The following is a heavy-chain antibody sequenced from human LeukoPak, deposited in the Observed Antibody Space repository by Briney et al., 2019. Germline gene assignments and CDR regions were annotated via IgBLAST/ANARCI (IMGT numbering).Heavy chain of an antibody. CDR2: ISSSSSEV. V-gene: IGHV3-21*06. J-gene: IGHJ4*02. CDR3: ARGGGANNWDYYFDY. Sequence: SGGSLRLSCAASGFTLGAYSMNWIRQAPGKGLEWVSSISSSSSEVYYADSVRGRFTISRDAAENSLYLQVNNLRAEDTAVYYCARGGGANNWDYYFDYWGRGTLVTVSS. CDR1: GFTLGAYS. D-gene: IGHD1-1*01.